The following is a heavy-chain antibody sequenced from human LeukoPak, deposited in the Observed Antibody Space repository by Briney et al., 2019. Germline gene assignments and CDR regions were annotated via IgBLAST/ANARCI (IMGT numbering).Heavy chain of an antibody. V-gene: IGHV1-46*01. Sequence: ASVKVFCKASGYTFTSYYMHWVRQAPGQGLEWMGIINPTTGDTTYARKFQGRLTMTRDMSTSTVYMELSSLTSEDTAVVYCARYGFSTVWQGGWHAFDIWGQGTVVTVSS. CDR1: GYTFTSYY. J-gene: IGHJ3*02. CDR3: ARYGFSTVWQGGWHAFDI. CDR2: INPTTGDT. D-gene: IGHD6-13*01.